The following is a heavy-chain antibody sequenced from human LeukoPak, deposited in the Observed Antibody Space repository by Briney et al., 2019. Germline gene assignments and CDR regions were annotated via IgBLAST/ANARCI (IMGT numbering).Heavy chain of an antibody. CDR2: ISWNSGSI. CDR1: GFTFDDYA. V-gene: IGHV3-9*03. J-gene: IGHJ4*02. D-gene: IGHD6-13*01. Sequence: PGGSLRLSCAASGFTFDDYAMRWVRQAPGKGLEWVSGISWNSGSIGYADSVKGRFTISRDNAKNSLYLQMNSLRAEDMALYYCAKGRMGIAVSTAFDYWGQGTLVTVSS. CDR3: AKGRMGIAVSTAFDY.